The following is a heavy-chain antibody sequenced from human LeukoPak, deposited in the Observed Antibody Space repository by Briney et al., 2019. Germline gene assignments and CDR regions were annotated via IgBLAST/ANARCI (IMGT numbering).Heavy chain of an antibody. V-gene: IGHV1-69*05. D-gene: IGHD5-24*01. CDR2: IIPIFGTV. CDR3: ARAKMATSNFDY. Sequence: GASVKVSCKASGGTFSSYAISWVRQAPGQGLEWMGGIIPIFGTVNYAQKFQGRVTITTDESTSTAYMELSSLRSEDTAVYYCARAKMATSNFDYWGQGTLVTVSS. CDR1: GGTFSSYA. J-gene: IGHJ4*02.